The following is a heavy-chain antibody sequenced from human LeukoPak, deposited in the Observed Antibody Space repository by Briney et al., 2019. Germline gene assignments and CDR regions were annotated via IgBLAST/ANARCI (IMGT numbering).Heavy chain of an antibody. CDR2: ISGSGGGT. CDR1: GFTFSAYA. V-gene: IGHV3-23*01. J-gene: IGHJ4*02. CDR3: AKGSNGNYDY. D-gene: IGHD1-7*01. Sequence: GGSLRLACAASGFTFSAYAMSWARQAPEKGLEWVSAISGSGGGTYYPDSLKGRFTISRDNSKNTLYMQMNSLRVEDTAIYYCAKGSNGNYDYWGRGTLVTVSS.